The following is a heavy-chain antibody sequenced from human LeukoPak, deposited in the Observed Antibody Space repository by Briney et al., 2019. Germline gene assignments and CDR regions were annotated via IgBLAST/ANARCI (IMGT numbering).Heavy chain of an antibody. CDR1: GGSISSYY. Sequence: SETLSLTCTVSGGSISSYYWSWIRQPAGKGLEWIGRIYTSGSTNYNPSLKSRVTMSVDTSKNRFSLKLSSVTAADTAVYYCARDQAMGDAFDIWGQGTMVTVSS. CDR3: ARDQAMGDAFDI. D-gene: IGHD5-18*01. J-gene: IGHJ3*02. CDR2: IYTSGST. V-gene: IGHV4-4*07.